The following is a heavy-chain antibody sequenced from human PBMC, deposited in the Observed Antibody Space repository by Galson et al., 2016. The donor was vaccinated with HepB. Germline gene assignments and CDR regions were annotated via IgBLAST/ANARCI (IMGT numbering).Heavy chain of an antibody. J-gene: IGHJ6*02. CDR1: GFIFSDHG. CDR2: INWISGNI. Sequence: SLRLSCAASGFIFSDHGMNWVRHVPGKGLEWVAGINWISGNIGYADSVKGRFTISRDNAENSLYLQMNTLRPEDTGLYYCAKENRKDSSSWYGGMDVWGQGTTVIVSS. D-gene: IGHD6-13*01. V-gene: IGHV3-9*01. CDR3: AKENRKDSSSWYGGMDV.